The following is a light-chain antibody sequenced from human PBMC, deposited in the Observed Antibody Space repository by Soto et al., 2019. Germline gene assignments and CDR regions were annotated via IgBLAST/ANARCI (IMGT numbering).Light chain of an antibody. J-gene: IGLJ1*01. V-gene: IGLV1-47*02. CDR3: AAWDDSLSGQV. CDR2: SNN. CDR1: SSNIGSNY. Sequence: QSVLTQPPSASGTPGQRVTISCSGSSSNIGSNYVYWYQQLPGTAPKLLIYSNNQRPSGVPDRCSGSKSGTSASLSISGLRSEDEADYYCAAWDDSLSGQVFGTGTKLTVL.